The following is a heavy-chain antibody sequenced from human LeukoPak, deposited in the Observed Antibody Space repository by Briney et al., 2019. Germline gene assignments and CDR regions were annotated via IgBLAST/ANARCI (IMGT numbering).Heavy chain of an antibody. V-gene: IGHV4-31*03. J-gene: IGHJ4*02. CDR1: GGSISSGGYY. CDR3: ARDVTGGSYFDY. Sequence: PSETLSLTCTVSGGSISSGGYYWSWIRQHPGKGLEWIGYISYSGTTYYNPSLKSRVTMSVDTSKNQFSLKLISVTAADTAVYYCARDVTGGSYFDYWGQGTLVTVSS. D-gene: IGHD1-26*01. CDR2: ISYSGTT.